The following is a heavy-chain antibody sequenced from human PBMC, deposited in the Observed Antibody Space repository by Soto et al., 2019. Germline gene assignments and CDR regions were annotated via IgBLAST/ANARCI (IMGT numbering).Heavy chain of an antibody. CDR2: IFHDGTA. J-gene: IGHJ4*02. Sequence: LSLTCAVSCVSISIGNWLTWVRQTPQRGLEYIGEIFHDGTANYYPSFERRVAISVDTSKNQFSLKLTSVTAADTAIYFCARLVYDTRLNYMYFDFWGQGALVTVSS. D-gene: IGHD2-8*01. CDR1: CVSISIGNW. CDR3: ARLVYDTRLNYMYFDF. V-gene: IGHV4-4*01.